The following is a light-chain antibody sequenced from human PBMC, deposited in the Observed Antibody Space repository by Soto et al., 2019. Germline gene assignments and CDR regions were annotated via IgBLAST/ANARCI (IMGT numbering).Light chain of an antibody. Sequence: EIVLTQSPGTLSLSPGERATLSCRASQSVSNNYLAWYQQKPGQAPRLLIYGASNRATGIPDRFSGSGSGTDFTLTISRLEPEDFAVYHCQQYGSSGTFGQGIKVEIX. J-gene: IGKJ1*01. V-gene: IGKV3-20*01. CDR2: GAS. CDR1: QSVSNNY. CDR3: QQYGSSGT.